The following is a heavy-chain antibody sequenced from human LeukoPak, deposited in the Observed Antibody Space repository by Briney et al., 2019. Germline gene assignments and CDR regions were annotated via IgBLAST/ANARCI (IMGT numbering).Heavy chain of an antibody. J-gene: IGHJ4*02. CDR2: INPNSGGT. CDR1: GYTLTDYY. CDR3: ARELETYCSTTSCSLGATPIDY. V-gene: IGHV1-2*02. D-gene: IGHD2-2*01. Sequence: ASVNVSCKASGYTLTDYYIHCVRQAPGQGRGCMGWINPNSGGTKYAQNFQGRVTMPRGTSIRTASMELSRMRSDDPATYYCARELETYCSTTSCSLGATPIDYWGQGTPVTVSS.